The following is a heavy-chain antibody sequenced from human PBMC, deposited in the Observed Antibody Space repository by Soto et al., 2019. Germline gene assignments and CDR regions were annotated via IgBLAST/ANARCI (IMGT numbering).Heavy chain of an antibody. CDR1: GGSVSRAGYY. J-gene: IGHJ4*02. V-gene: IGHV4-61*08. D-gene: IGHD6-13*01. CDR3: ARGGKRGSSFY. CDR2: LYHDGST. Sequence: SETLSLTCTVSGGSVSRAGYYCSWIRQPPGKGLEWMGYLYHDGSTKYNPSLNSRVIISADTSKNQFSLNLSSLTAADTAVYYCARGGKRGSSFYLGQGTRVTVS.